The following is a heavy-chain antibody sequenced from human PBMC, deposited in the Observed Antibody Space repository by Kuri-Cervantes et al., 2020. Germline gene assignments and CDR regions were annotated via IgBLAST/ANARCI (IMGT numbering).Heavy chain of an antibody. J-gene: IGHJ4*02. V-gene: IGHV1-8*01. CDR2: MNPNSGNT. CDR3: ARVGVYSSGWTFDY. Sequence: ASVKVSCKASGYTFTSYDINWVRQATGQGLEWMGWMNPNSGNTGYAQKFQGRVTMTRNTSISTAYMELSSLRSEDTAVYYCARVGVYSSGWTFDYWGQGTLVTVSS. D-gene: IGHD6-19*01. CDR1: GYTFTSYD.